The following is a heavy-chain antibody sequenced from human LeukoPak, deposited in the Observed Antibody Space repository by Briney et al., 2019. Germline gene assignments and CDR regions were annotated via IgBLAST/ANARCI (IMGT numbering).Heavy chain of an antibody. CDR3: ARLAVAYFDS. D-gene: IGHD6-19*01. Sequence: GGSLRLSCAASGFTVGSNYMGWVRQAPGKGLEWVSVIYPGGTTYYPDSVKGRFTISRDNSKNTLFLQMDSLRAEDTAVYYCARLAVAYFDSSGQGTLVSVSS. CDR1: GFTVGSNY. CDR2: IYPGGTT. J-gene: IGHJ4*02. V-gene: IGHV3-66*04.